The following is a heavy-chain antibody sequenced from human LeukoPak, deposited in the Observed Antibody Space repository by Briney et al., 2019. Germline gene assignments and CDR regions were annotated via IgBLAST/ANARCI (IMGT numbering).Heavy chain of an antibody. J-gene: IGHJ3*01. D-gene: IGHD5-24*01. V-gene: IGHV4-59*01. CDR1: GGSISNYW. CDR2: ISYSGRT. Sequence: SETLSLTCTVSGGSISNYWWSWIRQPPGKGLEWIAYISYSGRTNYNPSLKSRVTISVDTSKNQFSLKLSSLTTADTAIYYCARDVPVETSDAFDVWGQGTMVTVSS. CDR3: ARDVPVETSDAFDV.